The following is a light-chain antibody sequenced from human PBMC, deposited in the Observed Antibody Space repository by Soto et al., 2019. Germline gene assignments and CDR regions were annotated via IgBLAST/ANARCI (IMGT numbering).Light chain of an antibody. CDR3: QQYYHRPPYT. CDR1: ETVRDY. Sequence: EVVLTQSPDTLSLSPGEGVTLSCRASETVRDYVAWHQQQPGQAPRLLVYGASTRATDFPARFSGSGSGTEFTLTISSLQSEDFGVYYCQQYYHRPPYTFGQGTKLEIK. J-gene: IGKJ2*01. CDR2: GAS. V-gene: IGKV3-15*01.